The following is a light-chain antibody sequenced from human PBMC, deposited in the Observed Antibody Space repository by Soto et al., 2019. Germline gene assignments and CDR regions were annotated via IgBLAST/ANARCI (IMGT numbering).Light chain of an antibody. CDR2: DNT. V-gene: IGLV1-40*01. J-gene: IGLJ2*01. Sequence: QSVLTQPPSVSGAPGQRVTISCTGSSSNIGAGYDVHWYQQLPGTAPKLLIYDNTNRPSGVPDRFSGSKSGTSASLAITGLQAEDEADYYCQSYDSSLSGLLFGGGTKLTV. CDR1: SSNIGAGYD. CDR3: QSYDSSLSGLL.